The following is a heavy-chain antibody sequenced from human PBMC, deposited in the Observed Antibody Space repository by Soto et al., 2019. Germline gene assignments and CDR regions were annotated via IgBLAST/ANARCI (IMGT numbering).Heavy chain of an antibody. CDR2: IFHSGST. CDR3: ARVYSGSYSDS. V-gene: IGHV4-4*02. CDR1: GGSIRSNNW. Sequence: QVQLQESGPGLVKPSGTLSLTCAVSGGSIRSNNWWSWVRQPPGKGLEWIGEIFHSGSTNYNPSLKTRVTISVDKSTNQFSLKLSSVTAADTAVYYCARVYSGSYSDSWGQGTLVTVSS. D-gene: IGHD1-26*01. J-gene: IGHJ4*02.